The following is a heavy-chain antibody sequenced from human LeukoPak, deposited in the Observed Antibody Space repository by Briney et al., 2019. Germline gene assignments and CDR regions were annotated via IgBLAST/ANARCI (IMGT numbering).Heavy chain of an antibody. CDR2: IKQDGSDK. D-gene: IGHD6-13*01. J-gene: IGHJ4*02. Sequence: PGGSLRLSCVASGFTFSSYWMSWVRPAPGKGLEWVANIKQDGSDKYYVDSVRGRFTISRDNAKNSLYLQMNSLRGEDTAVYYCARGGYSSSYIAYWGQGTLVTVSS. CDR1: GFTFSSYW. V-gene: IGHV3-7*04. CDR3: ARGGYSSSYIAY.